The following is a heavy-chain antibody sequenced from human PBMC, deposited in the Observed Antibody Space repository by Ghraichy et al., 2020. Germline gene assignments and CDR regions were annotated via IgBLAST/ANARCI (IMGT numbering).Heavy chain of an antibody. J-gene: IGHJ5*02. CDR1: GSSFSTFA. CDR2: ISGSGDYI. V-gene: IGHV3-64D*06. Sequence: GGSLRLSCSVSGSSFSTFAMHWIRQAPGKVLQYVSGISGSGDYIYYADSVKGRFTISRDYSKNTLYFQMTSLRAEDTAVYYCVRDYYHNVVDPWGQGTLVTVSS. D-gene: IGHD3-22*01. CDR3: VRDYYHNVVDP.